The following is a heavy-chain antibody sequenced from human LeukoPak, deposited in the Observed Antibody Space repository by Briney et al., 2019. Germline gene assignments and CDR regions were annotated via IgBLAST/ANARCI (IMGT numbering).Heavy chain of an antibody. Sequence: GGSLRLSCAASGFTVSSNYMSWVRHAPGKGLEWVSVIYSGGRTYYADSVKGRFTISRDNSKNTLYLQMNSLRAEDTAVYYCARRLYSSSWSSFDYWGQGTLVTVSS. CDR1: GFTVSSNY. V-gene: IGHV3-53*01. D-gene: IGHD6-13*01. J-gene: IGHJ4*02. CDR3: ARRLYSSSWSSFDY. CDR2: IYSGGRT.